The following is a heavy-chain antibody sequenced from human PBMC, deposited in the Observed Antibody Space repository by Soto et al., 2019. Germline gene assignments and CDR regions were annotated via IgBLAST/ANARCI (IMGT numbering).Heavy chain of an antibody. Sequence: GGSLRLSCAASGFTFSSYSMNWVRQAPGKGLEWVSYISSSSSTIYYAVSVKGRFTISRDNAKNSLYLQMNSLRDEDTAVYYCARESGYDFWSGYYPFDPWGQGTLVTVSS. D-gene: IGHD3-3*01. CDR3: ARESGYDFWSGYYPFDP. V-gene: IGHV3-48*02. CDR2: ISSSSSTI. J-gene: IGHJ5*02. CDR1: GFTFSSYS.